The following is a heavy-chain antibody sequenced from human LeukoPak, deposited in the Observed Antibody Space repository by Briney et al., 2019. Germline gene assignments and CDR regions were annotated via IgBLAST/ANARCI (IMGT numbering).Heavy chain of an antibody. CDR1: GFTFSSYG. D-gene: IGHD3-22*01. CDR3: AGAGQYYYDSSGYYN. V-gene: IGHV3-33*01. CDR2: IWYDGSNK. Sequence: GGSLRLSRAASGFTFSSYGMHWVRQAPGKGLEWVAVIWYDGSNKYYADSVKGRFTISRDNSKNTLYLQMNSLRAEDTAVYYCAGAGQYYYDSSGYYNWGQGTLVTVSS. J-gene: IGHJ4*02.